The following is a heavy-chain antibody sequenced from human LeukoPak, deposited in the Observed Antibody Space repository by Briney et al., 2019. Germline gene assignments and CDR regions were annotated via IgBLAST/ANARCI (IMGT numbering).Heavy chain of an antibody. D-gene: IGHD5-12*01. J-gene: IGHJ4*02. CDR1: GYSFTSYW. CDR2: IYPGDSDT. V-gene: IGHV5-51*01. Sequence: GESLKISCKGSGYSFTSYWIGWVRQMPGKGLEWMGIIYPGDSDTRYSPSFQGQVTISADKSISTAYLQWSSLKASDTAMYYCARHSRTDIVATVMYDYWGQGTLVTVSS. CDR3: ARHSRTDIVATVMYDY.